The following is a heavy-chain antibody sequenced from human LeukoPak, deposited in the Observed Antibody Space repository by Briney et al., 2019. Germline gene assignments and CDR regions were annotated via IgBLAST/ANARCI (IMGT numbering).Heavy chain of an antibody. CDR2: INAGNGNT. Sequence: GASVKVSCKASGYTFTSYAMHWVRQAPGQRLEWMGWINAGNGNTKYSQKLQGRVTITRDTSASTAYMELSSLRSEDTAVYYCARDAASIAAAGSNWFDPWGQGTLVTVSS. CDR1: GYTFTSYA. J-gene: IGHJ5*02. D-gene: IGHD6-13*01. CDR3: ARDAASIAAAGSNWFDP. V-gene: IGHV1-3*01.